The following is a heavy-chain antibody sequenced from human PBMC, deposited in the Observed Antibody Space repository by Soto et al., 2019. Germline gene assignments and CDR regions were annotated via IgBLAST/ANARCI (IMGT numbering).Heavy chain of an antibody. V-gene: IGHV3-48*01. CDR3: ASSNEYRADLMY. Sequence: EVQLVESGGGLVQPGGSLRLSCAASGFPFSSYSMNWVRQAPGKGLEWVSYISSSSSPIYYADSVKGRFTISRDHAKNSLYLPMNSLRAEDTAVYDCASSNEYRADLMYWGQGNLVTVSS. D-gene: IGHD5-12*01. J-gene: IGHJ4*02. CDR1: GFPFSSYS. CDR2: ISSSSSPI.